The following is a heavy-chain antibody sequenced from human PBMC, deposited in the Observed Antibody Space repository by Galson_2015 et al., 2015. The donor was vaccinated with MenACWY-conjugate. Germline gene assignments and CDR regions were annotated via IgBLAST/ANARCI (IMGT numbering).Heavy chain of an antibody. CDR3: GRIGTPYNFGSP. D-gene: IGHD1-1*01. Sequence: SLRLSCAASGFTFSNYAMSWVRQAPGKGLEWVSGISGRTGSTYYADSVKGRLTISRDNPKNTLYLQMNSLRAEDTAMYYCGRIGTPYNFGSPWGQGTLVTVSS. CDR1: GFTFSNYA. V-gene: IGHV3-23*01. J-gene: IGHJ5*02. CDR2: ISGRTGST.